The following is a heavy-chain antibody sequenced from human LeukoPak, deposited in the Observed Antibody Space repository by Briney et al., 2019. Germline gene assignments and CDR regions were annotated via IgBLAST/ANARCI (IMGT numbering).Heavy chain of an antibody. CDR2: IRYDGSNK. Sequence: GGSLRLSCAASGFTFSSYGMHWVRQAPGKGLEWVAFIRYDGSNKYYADSVKGRFTISRDNSKNTLYLQMNSLRAEDTAVYYCAKDHGDYYGSGSYGYWGQGTLVTVSS. CDR1: GFTFSSYG. V-gene: IGHV3-30*02. D-gene: IGHD3-10*01. CDR3: AKDHGDYYGSGSYGY. J-gene: IGHJ4*02.